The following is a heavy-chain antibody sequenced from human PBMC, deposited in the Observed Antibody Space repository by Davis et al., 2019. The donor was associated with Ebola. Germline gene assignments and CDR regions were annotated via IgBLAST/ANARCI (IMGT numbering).Heavy chain of an antibody. D-gene: IGHD3-10*01. V-gene: IGHV3-7*01. CDR3: ARVAAFTIGFDP. CDR2: IKQDGSEK. CDR1: GFTFSSYW. J-gene: IGHJ5*02. Sequence: GESLKISCAASGFTFSSYWMSWFRPAPGKGLEWVANIKQDGSEKYYVDSVKGRFATSRDNAKNSLYLQMNSLRAEDTAVYYCARVAAFTIGFDPWGQGTLVTVSS.